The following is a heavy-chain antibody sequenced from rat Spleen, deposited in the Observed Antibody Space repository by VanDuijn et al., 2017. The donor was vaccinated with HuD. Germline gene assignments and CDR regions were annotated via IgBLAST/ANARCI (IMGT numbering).Heavy chain of an antibody. J-gene: IGHJ2*01. CDR2: INNAGNT. Sequence: EVQLQESGPGLVKPSQSLSLTCSVTFYSITSSYGWNWIRKFPGNKLEWMGYINNAGNTNYNPPLKSRISVTRDTSKNQFFLQLQSVTTEDTATYYCARSTYNSLLDYWGQGVMVIVSS. CDR3: ARSTYNSLLDY. CDR1: FYSITSSYG. D-gene: IGHD1-2*01. V-gene: IGHV3-3*01.